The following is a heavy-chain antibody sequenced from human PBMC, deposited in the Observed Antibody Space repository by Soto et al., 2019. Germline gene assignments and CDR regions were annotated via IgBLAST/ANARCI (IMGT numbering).Heavy chain of an antibody. D-gene: IGHD5-12*01. CDR3: ARREMATINVDY. Sequence: QVQLVQSGAEVKKPGSSVKVSCKASGGTFSSYTISWVRQAPGQGLEWMGRIIPILGIANYAQKFQGRVTMTADKSTSTAYMELSSLRSEDTAVYYCARREMATINVDYWGQGTLVTVSS. CDR1: GGTFSSYT. CDR2: IIPILGIA. J-gene: IGHJ4*02. V-gene: IGHV1-69*02.